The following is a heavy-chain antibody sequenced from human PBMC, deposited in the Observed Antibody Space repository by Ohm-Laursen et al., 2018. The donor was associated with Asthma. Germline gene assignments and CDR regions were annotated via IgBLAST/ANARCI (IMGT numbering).Heavy chain of an antibody. CDR1: GHSFTDYY. V-gene: IGHV1-2*06. Sequence: ASVKVSCKTSGHSFTDYYINWVRQAPGQGLEWMGRIHPNNGDTTYAQNFRGRVTFTRDTSIRIAYMELTSLSSDDTAVYFCARDLGHISNWYTEYFQYWGQGTLVTVSS. J-gene: IGHJ1*01. D-gene: IGHD6-13*01. CDR2: IHPNNGDT. CDR3: ARDLGHISNWYTEYFQY.